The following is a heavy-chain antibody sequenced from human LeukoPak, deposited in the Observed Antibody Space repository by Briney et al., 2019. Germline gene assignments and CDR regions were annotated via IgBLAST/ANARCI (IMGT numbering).Heavy chain of an antibody. Sequence: SETLSLTCTVSGGSISTYYWSWIRQPPGKGLEWIGHIYYSGSTNYNPSLKSRVTISVDTSKNKFSLKLSSVTAADTAVYYCARTFSGSYYYYGMDVWGQGTTVTVSS. CDR1: GGSISTYY. J-gene: IGHJ6*02. V-gene: IGHV4-59*01. CDR2: IYYSGST. CDR3: ARTFSGSYYYYGMDV. D-gene: IGHD1-26*01.